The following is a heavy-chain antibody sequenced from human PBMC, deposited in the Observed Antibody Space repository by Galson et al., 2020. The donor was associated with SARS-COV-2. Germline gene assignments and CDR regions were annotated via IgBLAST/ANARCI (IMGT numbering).Heavy chain of an antibody. V-gene: IGHV4-34*01. CDR1: GGSFSGYY. Sequence: SETLSLTCAVYGGSFSGYYWSWIRQPPGKGLEWIGEINHSGSTNYNPSLKSRVTISVDTSKNQFSLKLSSVTAADTAVYYCARTQSVLRTPYDYWGQGTLVTVSS. D-gene: IGHD2-8*01. CDR3: ARTQSVLRTPYDY. J-gene: IGHJ4*02. CDR2: INHSGST.